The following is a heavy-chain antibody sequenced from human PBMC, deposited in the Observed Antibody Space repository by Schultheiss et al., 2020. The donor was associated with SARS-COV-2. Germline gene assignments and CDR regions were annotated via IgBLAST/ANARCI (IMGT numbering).Heavy chain of an antibody. CDR1: GYTFTSYH. Sequence: ASVKVSCKASGYTFTSYHVNWVRQATGQGLEWMGWTNTNTGETGYAQKFQGRVTMTRDTSISTAYLELSSLVSDDTAVYYCARDVSYGGNLVYWGQGTLVTVSS. CDR2: TNTNTGET. V-gene: IGHV1-8*01. J-gene: IGHJ4*02. D-gene: IGHD4-23*01. CDR3: ARDVSYGGNLVY.